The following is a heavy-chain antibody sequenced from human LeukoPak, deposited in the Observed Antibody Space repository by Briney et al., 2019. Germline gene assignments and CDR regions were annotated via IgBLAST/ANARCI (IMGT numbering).Heavy chain of an antibody. Sequence: PSETLSLTCTVSGGSMKNYYWSWIRQPPGKGLEWIGYIHDTRGTNYNPYLKSRVTMSLDTSKNHFSLSLNSVTAADTAVYFCAEGIGYATSPADHLGQGTLVIVSS. J-gene: IGHJ5*02. D-gene: IGHD6-13*01. CDR3: AEGIGYATSPADH. V-gene: IGHV4-59*01. CDR1: GGSMKNYY. CDR2: IHDTRGT.